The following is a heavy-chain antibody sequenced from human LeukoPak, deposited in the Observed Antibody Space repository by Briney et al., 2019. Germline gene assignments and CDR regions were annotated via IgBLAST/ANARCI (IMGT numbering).Heavy chain of an antibody. CDR3: AKDSGGPGIAVAGTFDY. D-gene: IGHD6-19*01. J-gene: IGHJ4*02. Sequence: GGSLRLSCADSGFTFSSYWMHWVRQAPGKGLVWVSHISSDGKRTTYADSVKGRFTISRDNAKNTLYLQMNSLRAEDTAVYCCAKDSGGPGIAVAGTFDYWGQGTLVTVSS. CDR1: GFTFSSYW. V-gene: IGHV3-74*01. CDR2: ISSDGKRT.